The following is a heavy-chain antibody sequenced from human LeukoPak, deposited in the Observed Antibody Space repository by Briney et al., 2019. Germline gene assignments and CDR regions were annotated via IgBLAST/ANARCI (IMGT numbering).Heavy chain of an antibody. CDR1: GFTFSSYA. D-gene: IGHD5-18*01. V-gene: IGHV3-30-3*01. CDR2: ISYDGSNK. J-gene: IGHJ4*02. Sequence: GGSLRLSCAASGFTFSSYAMHWVRQAPGKGLEWVAVISYDGSNKYYADSVKGRFTISRDNSKNTLYLQMNSLRAEDTAVYYCARVGAEDTAMAFDYWGQGTLVTVSS. CDR3: ARVGAEDTAMAFDY.